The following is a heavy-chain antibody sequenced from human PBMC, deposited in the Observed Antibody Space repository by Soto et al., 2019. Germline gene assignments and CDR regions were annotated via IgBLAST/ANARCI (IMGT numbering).Heavy chain of an antibody. Sequence: SETLSLTCTVSGVSISSGGYYWSWIRQHPGKGLEWIGYIYYSGSTYYNPSLKSRVTISVDTSKNQFSLKLSSVTAADTAVYYCARGSVLDIVGDWFDPWGQGTLVTVS. J-gene: IGHJ5*02. D-gene: IGHD2-15*01. CDR3: ARGSVLDIVGDWFDP. CDR1: GVSISSGGYY. CDR2: IYYSGST. V-gene: IGHV4-31*03.